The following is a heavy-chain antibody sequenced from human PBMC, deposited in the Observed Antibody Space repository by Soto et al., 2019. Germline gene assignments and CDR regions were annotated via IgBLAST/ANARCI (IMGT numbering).Heavy chain of an antibody. V-gene: IGHV3-72*01. CDR3: GRWTSGGTDC. D-gene: IGHD1-26*01. CDR1: GFTLSDHY. CDR2: TRNKANNYIT. J-gene: IGHJ4*02. Sequence: EVQLVESGGGLVQPGGSLRLSCAASGFTLSDHYMDWVRQAPGKGLEWLGRTRNKANNYITEYATSVKGRFTMSRDDSKDSVYLQLNGRKSEGTAVYYCGRWTSGGTDCWGQGTLVTVSS.